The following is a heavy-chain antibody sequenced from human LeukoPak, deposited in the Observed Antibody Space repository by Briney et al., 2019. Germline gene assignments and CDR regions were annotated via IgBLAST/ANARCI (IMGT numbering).Heavy chain of an antibody. D-gene: IGHD4-23*01. Sequence: GASVKVSCKASGGTFSSYTISWVLQAPGQGLEWMGRIIPILGIANYAQKFQGGVTITADKSTSTAYMELSSLRSEDTAVYYCARDIRDYGGNLPSDYWGQGTLVTVSS. CDR1: GGTFSSYT. CDR3: ARDIRDYGGNLPSDY. V-gene: IGHV1-69*04. J-gene: IGHJ4*02. CDR2: IIPILGIA.